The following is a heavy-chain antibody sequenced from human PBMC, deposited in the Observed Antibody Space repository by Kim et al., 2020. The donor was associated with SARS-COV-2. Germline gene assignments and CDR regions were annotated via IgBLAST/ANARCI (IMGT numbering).Heavy chain of an antibody. CDR1: GGSISSGGYY. CDR3: ARDRTAVTTGLVFDI. V-gene: IGHV4-31*03. D-gene: IGHD4-17*01. CDR2: IYYSGST. Sequence: SETLSLTCTVSGGSISSGGYYWSWIRQHPGKGLEWIGYIYYSGSTYYNPSLKSRVTISVDTSKNQFSLKLSSVTAADTAVYYCARDRTAVTTGLVFDIWGQGTMVTVSS. J-gene: IGHJ3*02.